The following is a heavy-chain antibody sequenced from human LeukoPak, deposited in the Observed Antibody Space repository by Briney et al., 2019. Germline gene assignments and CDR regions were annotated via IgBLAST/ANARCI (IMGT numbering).Heavy chain of an antibody. J-gene: IGHJ4*02. CDR3: TRGNGQQLALDY. V-gene: IGHV1-8*01. CDR1: GYSFNSYD. Sequence: GASVKVSCTASGYSFNSYDINWVRQAAGQGPEWMGWMSPHSGNTGYAQKFQDRVTMTRSTSISTAYMELSSLTSEDTAVYYCTRGNGQQLALDYWGQGTQVTVSS. CDR2: MSPHSGNT. D-gene: IGHD6-13*01.